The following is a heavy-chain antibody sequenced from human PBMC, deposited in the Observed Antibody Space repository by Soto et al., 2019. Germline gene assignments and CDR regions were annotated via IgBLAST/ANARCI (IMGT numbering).Heavy chain of an antibody. CDR1: GFVFNNAW. V-gene: IGHV3-15*07. CDR2: IKSKTDGGTT. Sequence: GGSLRLSCAASGFVFNNAWMNWVRQAPGKGLEWVGRIKSKTDGGTTDFEASVKDRFSISRDDSKNTLYLQINSLKTEDTAVYYCTSERPLGWGQETMVTVSS. CDR3: TSERPLG. J-gene: IGHJ3*01.